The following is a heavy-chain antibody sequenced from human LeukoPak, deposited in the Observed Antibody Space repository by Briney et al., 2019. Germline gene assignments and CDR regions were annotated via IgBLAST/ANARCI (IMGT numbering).Heavy chain of an antibody. CDR2: IYYIGST. CDR1: GDSISSYY. Sequence: SETLSLTCTVSGDSISSYYWSWIRQPREKGLEWIGYIYYIGSTNYNPSLKSRVTISVDTSKNQFSLKLSSVTAADTAVYYCARDYAFDIWGQGTMVTVSS. CDR3: ARDYAFDI. J-gene: IGHJ3*02. V-gene: IGHV4-59*13.